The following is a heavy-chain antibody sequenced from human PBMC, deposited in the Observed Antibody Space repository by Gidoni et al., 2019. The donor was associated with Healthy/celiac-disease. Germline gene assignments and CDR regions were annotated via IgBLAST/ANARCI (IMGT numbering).Heavy chain of an antibody. CDR3: ARIAGRTGTPTGHY. D-gene: IGHD1-7*01. J-gene: IGHJ4*02. CDR2: INPNSGGT. CDR1: GYTFTGYY. Sequence: QVQLVQSGAAVKKPGASVKVSCKTSGYTFTGYYMHWVRQAPGQGLELMGWINPNSGGTNYAQKFQGRVTMTRDTSISTAYMELSRLRSDDTAVYYCARIAGRTGTPTGHYWGQGTLVTVSS. V-gene: IGHV1-2*02.